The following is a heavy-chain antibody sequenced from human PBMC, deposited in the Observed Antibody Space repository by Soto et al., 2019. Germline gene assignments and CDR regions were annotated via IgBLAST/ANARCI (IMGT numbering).Heavy chain of an antibody. CDR3: AKDRGLVLSFYFDY. CDR2: ISWNSGSI. D-gene: IGHD6-19*01. J-gene: IGHJ4*02. CDR1: GFTFDDYA. V-gene: IGHV3-9*01. Sequence: EVQLVESGGGLVQPGRSLRLSCAASGFTFDDYAMHWVRQAPGKGLERVSGISWNSGSIGYADSVKGRFTISRDNAKNPLYLQMNSLRAEDTALYYCAKDRGLVLSFYFDYWGQGTLVTVSS.